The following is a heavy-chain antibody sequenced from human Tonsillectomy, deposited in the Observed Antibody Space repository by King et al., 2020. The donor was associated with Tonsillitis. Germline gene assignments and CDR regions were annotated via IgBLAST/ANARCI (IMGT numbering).Heavy chain of an antibody. D-gene: IGHD1-1*01. J-gene: IGHJ4*02. CDR1: GFIFSSYG. Sequence: VQLVESGGGVVQPGGSLRLSCAASGFIFSSYGMHWVRQAPGKGLEWITFIRYDGTDKYYVDSVKGRFTISRDNSNHTLYLQINSLRAEDTAVYYCAKDPGFGHWGQGTLVTVSS. CDR3: AKDPGFGH. CDR2: IRYDGTDK. V-gene: IGHV3-30*02.